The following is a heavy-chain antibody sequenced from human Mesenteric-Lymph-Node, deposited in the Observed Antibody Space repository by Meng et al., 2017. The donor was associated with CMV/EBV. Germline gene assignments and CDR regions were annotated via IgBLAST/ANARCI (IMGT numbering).Heavy chain of an antibody. CDR2: ISSSSSYI. J-gene: IGHJ5*01. CDR3: AGPWLTET. Sequence: GESLKISCAASGFTFSSYSMNWVRQAPGKGLEWVSSISSSSSYIYYADSVKGRFTISRDNAKNSLFLQMNNLRVEDTAVYYCAGPWLTETWGQGTLVTVSS. D-gene: IGHD5-24*01. V-gene: IGHV3-21*01. CDR1: GFTFSSYS.